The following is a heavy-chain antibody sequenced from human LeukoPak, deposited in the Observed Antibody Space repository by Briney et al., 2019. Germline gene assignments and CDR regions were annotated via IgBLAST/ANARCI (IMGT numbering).Heavy chain of an antibody. Sequence: GGSLRLSCEGSGFTFSGYYMSWIRQAPGKGLEWVSAISGSGGSTYYADSVKGRFTISRDNSKNTLYLQMNSLRVEDTAVYYCAKHPPPAALLNWFDPWGQGTLVTVSS. CDR1: GFTFSGYY. CDR2: ISGSGGST. CDR3: AKHPPPAALLNWFDP. V-gene: IGHV3-23*01. J-gene: IGHJ5*02. D-gene: IGHD2-2*01.